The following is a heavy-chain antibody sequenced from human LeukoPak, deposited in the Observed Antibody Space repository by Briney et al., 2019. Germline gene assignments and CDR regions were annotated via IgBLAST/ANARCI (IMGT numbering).Heavy chain of an antibody. CDR1: GTILSSYY. J-gene: IGHJ6*03. D-gene: IGHD4-17*01. CDR3: AREGDYGDSFKSYYYMDV. Sequence: SETLSLTCFVSGTILSSYYWSWIRLPAGKGLEWIGRIYTSGSSDYNPSLKSRVTMSVDTSKNQLPLKLTSVTAADTALYYCAREGDYGDSFKSYYYMDVWGQRDHGHRLL. CDR2: IYTSGSS. V-gene: IGHV4-4*07.